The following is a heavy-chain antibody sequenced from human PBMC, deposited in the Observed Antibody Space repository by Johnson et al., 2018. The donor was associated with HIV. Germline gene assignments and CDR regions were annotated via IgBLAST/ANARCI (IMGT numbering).Heavy chain of an antibody. CDR3: AREMYNWNDRSDAFDI. CDR2: INEDGTGK. J-gene: IGHJ3*02. Sequence: VQLVESGGGLVQPGGSLRLSCTASGFTFNNAWMTWVRQAPGKGLEWVATINEDGTGKNHVDSVKGRFSISRDNTKNSLYLQMDSLRAEDTAVYYCAREMYNWNDRSDAFDIWGQGTMVTVSS. CDR1: GFTFNNAW. D-gene: IGHD1-20*01. V-gene: IGHV3-7*01.